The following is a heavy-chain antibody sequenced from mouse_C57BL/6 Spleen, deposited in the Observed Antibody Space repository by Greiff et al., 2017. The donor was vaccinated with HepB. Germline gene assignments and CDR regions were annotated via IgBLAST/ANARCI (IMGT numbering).Heavy chain of an antibody. CDR1: GYTFTDYY. CDR3: ARRYYGSYWFAY. CDR2: INPNNGGT. D-gene: IGHD1-1*01. Sequence: EVQLQQSGPELVKPGASVKISCKASGYTFTDYYMNWVKQSHGKSLEWIGDINPNNGGTSYNQKFKGKATLTVDKSSSTAYMELRSLTSEDSAVYYCARRYYGSYWFAYWGQGTLVTVSA. J-gene: IGHJ3*01. V-gene: IGHV1-26*01.